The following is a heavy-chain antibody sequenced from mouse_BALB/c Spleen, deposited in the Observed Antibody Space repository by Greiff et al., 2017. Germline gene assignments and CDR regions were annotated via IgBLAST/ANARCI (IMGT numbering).Heavy chain of an antibody. D-gene: IGHD1-1*01. Sequence: DVKLQESGPSLVKPSQTLSLTCSVTGDSITSGYWNWIRKFPGNKLEYMGYISYSGSTYYNPSLKSRISITRDTSKNQYYLQLNSVTTEDTATYYCARRGFTTVVSPYWYFDVWGAGTTVTVSS. V-gene: IGHV3-8*02. CDR3: ARRGFTTVVSPYWYFDV. CDR1: GDSITSGY. CDR2: ISYSGST. J-gene: IGHJ1*01.